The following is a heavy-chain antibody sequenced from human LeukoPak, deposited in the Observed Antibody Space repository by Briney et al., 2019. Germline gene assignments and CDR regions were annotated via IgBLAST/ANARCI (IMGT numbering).Heavy chain of an antibody. J-gene: IGHJ4*02. CDR1: GYTFTSYG. D-gene: IGHD6-13*01. CDR2: ISAYNGNT. V-gene: IGHV1-18*04. CDR3: AREPLDLAAADY. Sequence: ASVTVSCTASGYTFTSYGISWVRQAPGQGLEWMGWISAYNGNTNYAQKLQGRVTMTTDTSTSTAYMELRSLRSDDTAVYYCAREPLDLAAADYWGQGTLVTVSS.